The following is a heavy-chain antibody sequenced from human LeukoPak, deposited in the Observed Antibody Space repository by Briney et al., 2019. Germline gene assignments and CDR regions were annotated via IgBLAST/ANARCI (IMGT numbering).Heavy chain of an antibody. J-gene: IGHJ4*02. D-gene: IGHD2-15*01. Sequence: GGSLRLSCAASGFTFSSYTMNWVRQAPGKGLEWVSSISSGSNYIYYADSLKGRFTISRDNARNSLYLQMNSLRAEDTAVYYCAREAYCSGGSRYYFDYWGQGTLVTVSS. CDR1: GFTFSSYT. CDR2: ISSGSNYI. CDR3: AREAYCSGGSRYYFDY. V-gene: IGHV3-21*01.